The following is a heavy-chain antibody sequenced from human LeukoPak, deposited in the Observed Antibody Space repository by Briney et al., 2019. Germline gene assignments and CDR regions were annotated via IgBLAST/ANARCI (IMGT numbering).Heavy chain of an antibody. Sequence: GTSLRLSCVASGFTFNTYALHWVRQAPGRGLEWVSAISNNGGYTYYADSVQGRFTISRDNSKSTLCLQMNSLRAEDTAVYSCAKQLGYCSDGSCYFPYWGQGTLVTVSS. CDR1: GFTFNTYA. J-gene: IGHJ4*02. CDR3: AKQLGYCSDGSCYFPY. CDR2: ISNNGGYT. D-gene: IGHD2-15*01. V-gene: IGHV3-23*01.